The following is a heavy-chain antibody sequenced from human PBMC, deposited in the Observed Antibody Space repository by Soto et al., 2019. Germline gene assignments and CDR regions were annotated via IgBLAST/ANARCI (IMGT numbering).Heavy chain of an antibody. V-gene: IGHV4-59*01. CDR3: AGHPGIAVAGRGY. Sequence: SETLSLTCTVSGGSISSYYWSWIRQPPGKGLEWIGYIYYSGSTNYNPSLKSRVTISVDTSKNQFSLKLSSVTAADTAVYYCAGHPGIAVAGRGYWGQGTLVTVSS. D-gene: IGHD6-19*01. J-gene: IGHJ4*02. CDR2: IYYSGST. CDR1: GGSISSYY.